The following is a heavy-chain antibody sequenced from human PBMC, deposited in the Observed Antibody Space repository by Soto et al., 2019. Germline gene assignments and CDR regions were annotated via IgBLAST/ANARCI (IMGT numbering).Heavy chain of an antibody. Sequence: SETLSLTCTVSGGSISSGGYYWSWIRQHPGKGLEWIGYIYYSGSTYYNPSLKSRVTISVDTSKNQFSLKLSSVTAADAAVYYCARVSATVTIYYFDYWGQGTMVTVSS. J-gene: IGHJ4*02. V-gene: IGHV4-31*03. CDR3: ARVSATVTIYYFDY. CDR2: IYYSGST. CDR1: GGSISSGGYY. D-gene: IGHD4-17*01.